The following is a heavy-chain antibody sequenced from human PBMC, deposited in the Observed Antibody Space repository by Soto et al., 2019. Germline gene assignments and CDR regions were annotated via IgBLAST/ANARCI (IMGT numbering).Heavy chain of an antibody. V-gene: IGHV4-59*08. CDR2: IYYSGST. J-gene: IGHJ5*02. CDR1: GGSISSYY. CDR3: ARNVPEANWFDP. D-gene: IGHD2-2*01. Sequence: TSETLSLTCTVSGGSISSYYWSWIRQPPGRGLEWIGYIYYSGSTNYNPSLKSRVTISVDTSKNQFSLKLSSVTAADTAVYYCARNVPEANWFDPWGQGTLVTVSS.